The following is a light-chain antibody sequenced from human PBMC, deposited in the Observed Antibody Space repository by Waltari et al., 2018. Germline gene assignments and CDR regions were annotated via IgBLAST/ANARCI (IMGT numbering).Light chain of an antibody. Sequence: QSALTQPASVSGSPGQSITISCTGTATDVGGYNYVSWYQQHPGKAPKLIIFDGSSRPAGISNRFSGSKFGNTASLTISGVQPEDEADYYCCSFTSSSTWVFGGGTKLTVL. V-gene: IGLV2-14*03. CDR3: CSFTSSSTWV. CDR1: ATDVGGYNY. J-gene: IGLJ3*02. CDR2: DGS.